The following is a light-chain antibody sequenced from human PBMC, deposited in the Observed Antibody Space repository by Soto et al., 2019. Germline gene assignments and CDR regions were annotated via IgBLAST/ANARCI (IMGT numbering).Light chain of an antibody. J-gene: IGKJ2*01. V-gene: IGKV3-20*01. CDR1: QSIRSSF. Sequence: EIVLTQSPGTLSLSPGERATLSCRASQSIRSSFLAWYQHKPGQAPRLLIYDASSGATGIPDRFSGSGSGTDFTLTISRLEPEDSELYYRQQHGSPPHTFGQGTKLEI. CDR3: QQHGSPPHT. CDR2: DAS.